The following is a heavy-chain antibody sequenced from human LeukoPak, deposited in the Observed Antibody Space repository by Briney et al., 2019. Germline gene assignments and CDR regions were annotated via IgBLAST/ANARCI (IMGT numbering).Heavy chain of an antibody. V-gene: IGHV3-30*04. CDR1: GFTFSSYA. CDR3: ARDGIAAAGNYFDY. CDR2: ISYDGSNK. Sequence: GGSLRLSCAASGFTFSSYAMHWFRQAPGEGLEWVAVISYDGSNKYYADSVKGRFTISRDNSKNTLYLQMNSLRAEDTAVYYCARDGIAAAGNYFDYWGQGTLVTVSS. J-gene: IGHJ4*02. D-gene: IGHD6-13*01.